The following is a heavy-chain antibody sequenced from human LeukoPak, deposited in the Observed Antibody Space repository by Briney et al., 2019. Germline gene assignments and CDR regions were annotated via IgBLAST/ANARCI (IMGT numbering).Heavy chain of an antibody. D-gene: IGHD3-22*01. CDR3: ARVRGGYYSDF. V-gene: IGHV3-74*01. J-gene: IGHJ4*02. Sequence: GGSLRLVCAASGFIFSNYWMYWVRQAPGKGLVWVSRINSDGTTTTYADSVKGRFTISRDNAKNTLYLQMSSLTAEDTAVYYCARVRGGYYSDFWGQGTLVTVSS. CDR1: GFIFSNYW. CDR2: INSDGTTT.